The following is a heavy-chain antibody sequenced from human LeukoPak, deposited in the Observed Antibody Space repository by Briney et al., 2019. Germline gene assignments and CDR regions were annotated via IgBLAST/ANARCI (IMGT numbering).Heavy chain of an antibody. D-gene: IGHD2-2*01. Sequence: GGSLRLSCAASGFTFSNYAMSWVRQAPGKGLGWVSDISGSDGSTYYADSVKGRFTISRDNSKNTLYLQMNSLRAEDTAVYFCAKVSAASVRRPFDIWGQGTMVTASS. CDR1: GFTFSNYA. CDR2: ISGSDGST. CDR3: AKVSAASVRRPFDI. J-gene: IGHJ3*02. V-gene: IGHV3-23*01.